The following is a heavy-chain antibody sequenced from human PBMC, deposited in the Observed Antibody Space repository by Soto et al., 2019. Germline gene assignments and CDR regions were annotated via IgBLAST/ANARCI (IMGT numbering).Heavy chain of an antibody. CDR2: IYYSGST. V-gene: IGHV4-59*01. CDR3: ARAVPTMVRGVAYFDY. D-gene: IGHD3-10*01. J-gene: IGHJ4*02. CDR1: GGSISSYY. Sequence: QVQLQESGPGLVKPSETLSLTCTVSGGSISSYYWSWIRQPPGKGLEWIGYIYYSGSTNYNPSLKSRVTISVDTSKNQFSLKLSSVTAADTAVYYCARAVPTMVRGVAYFDYWGPGTLVTVSS.